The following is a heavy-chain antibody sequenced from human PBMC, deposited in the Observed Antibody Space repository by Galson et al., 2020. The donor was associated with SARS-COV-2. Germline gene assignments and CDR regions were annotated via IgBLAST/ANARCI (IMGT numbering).Heavy chain of an antibody. V-gene: IGHV4-38-2*02. J-gene: IGHJ5*02. CDR2: IFHYGSA. D-gene: IGHD6-19*01. CDR3: AGTTAVVYNPGVWFDR. CDR1: GASITSPYY. Sequence: SETLSLTCSVSGASITSPYYWGWIRQPPGKGLEWIGSIFHYGSAYYNPSLQSRVTISRDTSKNQLSLMLSSVTAADTAVYYCAGTTAVVYNPGVWFDRWGQGTLVTVSS.